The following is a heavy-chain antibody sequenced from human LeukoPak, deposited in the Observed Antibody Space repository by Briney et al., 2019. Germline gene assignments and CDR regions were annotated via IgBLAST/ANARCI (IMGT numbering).Heavy chain of an antibody. J-gene: IGHJ4*02. CDR2: VRYNGNDK. CDR3: AKDPGDSSGWYIDY. CDR1: GFTFTAYG. Sequence: GGSLRLSCAASGFTFTAYGMQWVRQAPGKGLEWVAFVRYNGNDKYYADSVKGRFTISRDNSKNTVDLQMNSLRAEDTAVYYCAKDPGDSSGWYIDYWGQGTLVTVSS. D-gene: IGHD6-19*01. V-gene: IGHV3-30*02.